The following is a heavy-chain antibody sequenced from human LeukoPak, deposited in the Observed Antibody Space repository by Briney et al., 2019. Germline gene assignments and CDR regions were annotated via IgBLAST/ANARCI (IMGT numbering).Heavy chain of an antibody. D-gene: IGHD6-13*01. Sequence: PSETLSLTCAVYGGSFSGYYWSWIRQPPGKGLEWIGYIYYSGSTNYNPSLKSRVTIAVDTSKTQFSLKLRSVTAADTAVYYCASLVAAAGYWWFDPWGQGTLVTVSS. J-gene: IGHJ5*02. CDR2: IYYSGST. CDR1: GGSFSGYY. V-gene: IGHV4-59*01. CDR3: ASLVAAAGYWWFDP.